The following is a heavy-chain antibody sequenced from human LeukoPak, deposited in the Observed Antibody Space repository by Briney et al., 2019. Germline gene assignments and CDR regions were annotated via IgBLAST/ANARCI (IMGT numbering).Heavy chain of an antibody. Sequence: AGGSLSSSNASADCTSSSLIMHGRRMPPERGVGYVSNILANGERTHYGSSVKGRFTISRDNSRNTVYLQMGSLRAEDMAVYYCTRDRDGGFAFDIWGQGTMVTVSS. D-gene: IGHD5-24*01. J-gene: IGHJ3*02. V-gene: IGHV3-64*01. CDR1: DCTSSSLI. CDR3: TRDRDGGFAFDI. CDR2: ILANGERT.